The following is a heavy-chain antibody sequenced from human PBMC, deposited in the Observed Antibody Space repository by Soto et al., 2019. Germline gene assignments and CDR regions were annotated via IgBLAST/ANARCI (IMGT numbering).Heavy chain of an antibody. CDR1: GYTLTELS. J-gene: IGHJ4*02. Sequence: EASVKVSCKVSGYTLTELSMHWVRQAPGKGLEWMGGFDPEDGETIYAQKFQGRVTMAEDTSTDTAYMELSSLRSEDTAVYYCARGPWGPYSSSWPTFDYWGQGTLVTVSS. V-gene: IGHV1-24*01. CDR3: ARGPWGPYSSSWPTFDY. CDR2: FDPEDGET. D-gene: IGHD6-13*01.